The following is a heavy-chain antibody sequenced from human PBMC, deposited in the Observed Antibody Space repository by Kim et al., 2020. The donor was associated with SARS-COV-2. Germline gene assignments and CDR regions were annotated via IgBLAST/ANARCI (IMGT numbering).Heavy chain of an antibody. CDR2: ISSSGSYI. J-gene: IGHJ4*02. V-gene: IGHV3-21*01. CDR1: GFTFSSYS. D-gene: IGHD3-10*01. Sequence: GGSLRLSCAASGFTFSSYSMNWVRQAPGKGLEWVSSISSSGSYIYYADSVKGRFTISRDNAKNSLYLQMNSLTAEDTAVYYCARGRESVLWFGELPSGVDYWGQGTLVTVSS. CDR3: ARGRESVLWFGELPSGVDY.